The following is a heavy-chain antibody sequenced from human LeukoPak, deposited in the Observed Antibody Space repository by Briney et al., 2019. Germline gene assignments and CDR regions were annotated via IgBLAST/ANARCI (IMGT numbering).Heavy chain of an antibody. CDR1: GFTFTSYA. J-gene: IGHJ4*02. D-gene: IGHD6-13*01. CDR3: ARPSIAAAGISFDY. V-gene: IGHV1-3*01. CDR2: INAGNGNT. Sequence: GASVKVSCKASGFTFTSYAMHWVRQAPGQRLEWMGWINAGNGNTKYSQKFQGRVTITRDTSASTAYMELSSLRSEDTAVYYCARPSIAAAGISFDYWGQGTLVTVSS.